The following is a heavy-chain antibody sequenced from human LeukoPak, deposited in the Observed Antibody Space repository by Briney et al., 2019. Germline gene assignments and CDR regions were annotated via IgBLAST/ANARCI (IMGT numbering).Heavy chain of an antibody. CDR2: ISGSGDNT. V-gene: IGHV3-23*01. Sequence: GGSLRLSCAASGFTFSSYAMHWVRQAPGKGLEWVAGISGSGDNTYYADSVKGRFTISRDNSKNTLYLQMNSLRAEDTAVYYCAIAGEYYGMDVWGQGTTVTVSS. CDR1: GFTFSSYA. J-gene: IGHJ6*02. D-gene: IGHD3-10*01. CDR3: AIAGEYYGMDV.